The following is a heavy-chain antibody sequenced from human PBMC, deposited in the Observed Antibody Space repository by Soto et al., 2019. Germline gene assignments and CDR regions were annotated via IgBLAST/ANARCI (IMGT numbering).Heavy chain of an antibody. J-gene: IGHJ4*02. CDR2: ISSSSSTI. CDR3: ARDRCSCTSCYTSMTTVTGN. CDR1: GFTFSSYS. D-gene: IGHD2-2*02. Sequence: EVQLVESGGGLVQPGGSLRLSCAASGFTFSSYSMNWVRQAPGKGLEWVSYISSSSSTIYYADSVKGRFTISRDNAKNSLYLQMNSLRDEDTAVYYCARDRCSCTSCYTSMTTVTGNWGQGTLVTVSS. V-gene: IGHV3-48*02.